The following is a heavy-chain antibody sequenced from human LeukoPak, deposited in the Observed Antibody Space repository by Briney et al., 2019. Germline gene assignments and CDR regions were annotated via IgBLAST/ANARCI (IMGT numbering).Heavy chain of an antibody. CDR2: IWYDGSNK. J-gene: IGHJ4*02. CDR1: GFTFSSYG. D-gene: IGHD3-22*01. Sequence: PGRSLRLSCAASGFTFSSYGMHWVRQAPGKGLEWVAVIWYDGSNKYYAYSVKGRFTISRDNSKNTLYLQMNSLRAEDTAVYYCARDELSYYDSSGYGLFDSWGQGTLVTVSS. V-gene: IGHV3-33*01. CDR3: ARDELSYYDSSGYGLFDS.